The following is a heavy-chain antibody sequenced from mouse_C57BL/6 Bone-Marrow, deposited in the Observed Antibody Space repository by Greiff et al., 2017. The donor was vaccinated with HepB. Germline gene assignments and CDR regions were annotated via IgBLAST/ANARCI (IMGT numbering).Heavy chain of an antibody. CDR2: IDPNSDGT. Sequence: QQSCKASGYTFTSYWMHWVKQRPGRGLEWIGRIDPNSDGTKYNEKFKSKATLTVYKPSSTAYMQLSSLTSEDSAVYYCARRVLRYWYFDVWGTGTTVTVSS. V-gene: IGHV1-72*01. D-gene: IGHD1-1*01. J-gene: IGHJ1*03. CDR1: GYTFTSYW. CDR3: ARRVLRYWYFDV.